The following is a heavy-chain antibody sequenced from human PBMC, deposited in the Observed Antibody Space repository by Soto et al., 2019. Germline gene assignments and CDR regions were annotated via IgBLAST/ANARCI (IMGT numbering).Heavy chain of an antibody. D-gene: IGHD3-16*02. J-gene: IGHJ4*02. CDR3: ARDSPRSRSNPSDF. Sequence: GGSLRLSCAASGFTFSSYGMHWVRQAPGKGLEWVAVIWYDGSNKYYADSVKGRFTISRDNSKNTLYLQMNSLRAEDTAVYYCARDSPRSRSNPSDFWGQGPLVTVSS. CDR1: GFTFSSYG. CDR2: IWYDGSNK. V-gene: IGHV3-33*01.